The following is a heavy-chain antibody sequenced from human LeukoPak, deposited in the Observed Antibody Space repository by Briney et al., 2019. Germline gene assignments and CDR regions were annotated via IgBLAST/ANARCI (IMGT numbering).Heavy chain of an antibody. Sequence: PGGSRRLSCAASGFTFSSYGMHWVRQAPGKGLEWVAVISYDGSNKYYADSVKGRFTISRDNSKNTLYLQMNSLRAEDTAVYYCANSRSSSTSGWDYWGQGTLVTVSS. V-gene: IGHV3-30*18. CDR3: ANSRSSSTSGWDY. CDR1: GFTFSSYG. CDR2: ISYDGSNK. J-gene: IGHJ4*02. D-gene: IGHD2-2*01.